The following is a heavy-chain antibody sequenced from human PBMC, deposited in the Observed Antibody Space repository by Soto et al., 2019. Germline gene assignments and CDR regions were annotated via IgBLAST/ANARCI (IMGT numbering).Heavy chain of an antibody. Sequence: EVQLLDSGGGLVQPGGSLRLSCAASGFTFSTYAMTWVRQAPGKGLEWVSTLTPSGGNTYYADSVQGRFTISRDNSMNTLYLQMNSLRAEDTAVYYCAGRYCPNGVCYTNYYYYIDVWGVGTTVTVSS. CDR3: AGRYCPNGVCYTNYYYYIDV. J-gene: IGHJ6*03. V-gene: IGHV3-23*01. CDR2: LTPSGGNT. D-gene: IGHD2-8*01. CDR1: GFTFSTYA.